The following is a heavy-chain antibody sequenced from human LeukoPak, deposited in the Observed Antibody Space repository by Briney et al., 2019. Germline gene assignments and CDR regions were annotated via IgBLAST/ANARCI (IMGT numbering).Heavy chain of an antibody. CDR1: GYTFTSYG. CDR2: ISAYNGNT. V-gene: IGHV1-18*01. Sequence: GASVKVSCKASGYTFTSYGISRVRQAPGQGLEWMGWISAYNGNTNYAQKPQGRVTMTTDTSTSTAYMELRSLRSDDTAVYYCARGTYFWSGYYPYYFDYWGQGTLVTVSS. J-gene: IGHJ4*02. D-gene: IGHD3-3*01. CDR3: ARGTYFWSGYYPYYFDY.